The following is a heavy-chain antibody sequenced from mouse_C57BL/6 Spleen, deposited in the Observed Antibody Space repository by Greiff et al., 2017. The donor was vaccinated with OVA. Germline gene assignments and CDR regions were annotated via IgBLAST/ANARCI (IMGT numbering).Heavy chain of an antibody. CDR1: GYTFTSYW. CDR2: IHPNSGST. Sequence: VQLQQSGAELVKPGASVKLSCKASGYTFTSYWMHWVKQRPGQGLEWIGMIHPNSGSTNYNEKFKSKATLTVDKSSSTAYMQLSSLTSEDSAVYYCASGTGTGSYAMDYWGQGTSVTVSS. V-gene: IGHV1-64*01. CDR3: ASGTGTGSYAMDY. D-gene: IGHD4-1*01. J-gene: IGHJ4*01.